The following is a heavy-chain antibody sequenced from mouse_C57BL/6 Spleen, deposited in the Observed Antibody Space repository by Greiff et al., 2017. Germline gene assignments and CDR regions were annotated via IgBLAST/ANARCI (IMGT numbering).Heavy chain of an antibody. CDR1: GYTFTGYW. CDR2: ILPGSGST. Sequence: QVQLKESGAELMKPGASVKLSCTATGYTFTGYWIAWVQQRPGHGLEWIGEILPGSGSTNYNEKFKGKATFTADTSSNTAYLQLSSLTTEDSAIYYCARKGNWDPYWYFDVWGTGTTVTVSS. V-gene: IGHV1-9*01. CDR3: ARKGNWDPYWYFDV. J-gene: IGHJ1*03. D-gene: IGHD4-1*01.